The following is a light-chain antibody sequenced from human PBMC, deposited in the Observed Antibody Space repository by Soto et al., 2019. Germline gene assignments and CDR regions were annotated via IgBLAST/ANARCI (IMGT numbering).Light chain of an antibody. V-gene: IGLV2-14*01. CDR1: SSDVGGYNY. CDR3: SSYTSSTTYV. CDR2: EVS. J-gene: IGLJ1*01. Sequence: QSALTQPASVSGSPGQSITISCTGTSSDVGGYNYVSWYQQYPGKAPKLMIYEVSNRPSGVSNHFSGSKSGNTASLTISGLQAEDEADYYCSSYTSSTTYVFGTGTKLTVL.